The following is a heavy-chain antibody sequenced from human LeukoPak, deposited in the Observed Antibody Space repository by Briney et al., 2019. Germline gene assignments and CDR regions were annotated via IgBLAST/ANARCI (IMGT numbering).Heavy chain of an antibody. D-gene: IGHD3-16*02. J-gene: IGHJ4*02. V-gene: IGHV4-59*08. Sequence: SETLSLTCTVSGGSISSYYWSWIRQPPGKGLEWIGYIYYSGSTNYNPSLKSRVTISVDTSKNQFSLKLSSVTAADTAVYYCARAYDYVWGSYRTPFDYWGQGTLVTVSS. CDR2: IYYSGST. CDR1: GGSISSYY. CDR3: ARAYDYVWGSYRTPFDY.